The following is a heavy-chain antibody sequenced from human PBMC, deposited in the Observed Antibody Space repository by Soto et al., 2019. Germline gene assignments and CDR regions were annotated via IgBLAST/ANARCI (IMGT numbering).Heavy chain of an antibody. D-gene: IGHD1-26*01. V-gene: IGHV3-64*01. Sequence: EVQLVESGGGLVQPGGSLRLSCAASGFTFSSYAMHWVRQAPGTGLEYVSAISSNGGSTYYANSVKGRFTISRDNSKNTLYLQMGSLRAEDMAVYDCARGGSGSYYFDYWGQGTLVTVSS. CDR3: ARGGSGSYYFDY. CDR1: GFTFSSYA. CDR2: ISSNGGST. J-gene: IGHJ4*02.